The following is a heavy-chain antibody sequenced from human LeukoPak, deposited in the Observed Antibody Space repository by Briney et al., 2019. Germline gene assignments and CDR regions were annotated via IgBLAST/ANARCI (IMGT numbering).Heavy chain of an antibody. CDR3: AKMSAYYFFDY. Sequence: PSETLSLTCVVSRYSISSDYYWGWFRPPPGKGLEWIGSFSHSGITYYNPSLRSRVTISLDTSKNHFSLKLSSVTAADTAVYFCAKMSAYYFFDYWGQGALVTVSS. CDR2: FSHSGIT. D-gene: IGHD3-3*01. V-gene: IGHV4-38-2*01. CDR1: RYSISSDYY. J-gene: IGHJ4*02.